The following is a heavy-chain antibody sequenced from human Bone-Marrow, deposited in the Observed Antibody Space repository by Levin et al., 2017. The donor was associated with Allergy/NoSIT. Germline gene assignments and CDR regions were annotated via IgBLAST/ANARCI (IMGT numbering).Heavy chain of an antibody. D-gene: IGHD3-22*01. CDR2: ISSSSSTI. Sequence: GGSLRLSCAASGFTFSSYSMNWVRQAPGKGLEWVSYISSSSSTIYYADSVKGRFTISRDNAKNSLYLQMNSLRAEDTAVYYCARYYYDSSVNAFDIWGQGTMVTVSS. V-gene: IGHV3-48*01. J-gene: IGHJ3*02. CDR3: ARYYYDSSVNAFDI. CDR1: GFTFSSYS.